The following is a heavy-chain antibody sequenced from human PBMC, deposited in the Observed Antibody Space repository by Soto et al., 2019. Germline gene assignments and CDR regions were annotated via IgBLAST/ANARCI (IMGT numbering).Heavy chain of an antibody. CDR2: INAGNGNT. D-gene: IGHD2-15*01. J-gene: IGHJ4*02. V-gene: IGHV1-3*01. CDR1: GYTFTSYA. CDR3: ARGSVRYCSGGSCYRQWDY. Sequence: ASVKVSCKASGYTFTSYAMHWVRQAPGQRLEWMGWINAGNGNTKYSQKFQGRVTITRDTSASTAYMELSSLRSEDTAVYYCARGSVRYCSGGSCYRQWDYWGQGTLVTVSS.